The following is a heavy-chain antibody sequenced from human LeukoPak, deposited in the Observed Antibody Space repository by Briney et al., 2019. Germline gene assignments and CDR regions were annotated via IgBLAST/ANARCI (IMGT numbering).Heavy chain of an antibody. V-gene: IGHV1-2*02. D-gene: IGHD3-9*01. CDR1: GYTFTGYY. CDR3: ATISRYFDWLFPFDY. J-gene: IGHJ4*02. Sequence: ASVKVSCKASGYTFTGYYMHWVRQAPGQGLEWMGWINPNSGGTNYAQKFQGRVTMTEDTSTDTAYMELSSLRSEDTAVYYCATISRYFDWLFPFDYWGQGTLVTVSS. CDR2: INPNSGGT.